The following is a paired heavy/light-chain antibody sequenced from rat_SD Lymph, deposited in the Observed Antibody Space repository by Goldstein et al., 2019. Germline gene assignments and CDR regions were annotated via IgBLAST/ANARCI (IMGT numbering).Heavy chain of an antibody. CDR3: ARDYYSAHYFDY. J-gene: IGHJ2*01. V-gene: IGHV5-62*01. CDR1: GFTFSSYG. CDR2: ISSSSGT. Sequence: VQLVESGGGLVQPGKSLKLSCSASGFTFSSYGMHWIRQAPGKGLDWVAYISSSSGTVYADAVKGRFTISRDNAKNTLYLQLNSLKSEDTAIYYCARDYYSAHYFDYWGQGVMVTVSS. D-gene: IGHD1-1*01.
Light chain of an antibody. CDR3: QQSRESPWT. J-gene: IGKJ1*01. CDR2: RAS. V-gene: IGKV3S18*01. CDR1: QSVSISSINL. Sequence: DIVLTQSPVLAVSLGQRATISCRASQSVSISSINLMHWYQQKPGQQPKLLIYRASNLASGIPARFSGSGSGTDFTLTIDPVQADDIAAYYCQQSRESPWTFGGGTKLELK.